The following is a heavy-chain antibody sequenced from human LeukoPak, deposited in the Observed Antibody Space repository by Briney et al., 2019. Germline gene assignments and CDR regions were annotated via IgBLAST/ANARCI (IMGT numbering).Heavy chain of an antibody. J-gene: IGHJ4*02. V-gene: IGHV3-23*01. D-gene: IGHD2-15*01. CDR3: AKAGRYCSGGSCCHFDY. CDR2: ISGSGGST. CDR1: GFTFSSYA. Sequence: PGGSLRLSCAASGFTFSSYAMSWVRQAPGKGLEWVSAISGSGGSTYYADSVKGRFTISRDNSKNTLYLQMNSLRAEDTAVYCCAKAGRYCSGGSCCHFDYWGQGTLVTVSS.